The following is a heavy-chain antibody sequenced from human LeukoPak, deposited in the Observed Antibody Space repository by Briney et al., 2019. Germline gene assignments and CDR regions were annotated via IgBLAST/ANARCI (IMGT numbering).Heavy chain of an antibody. CDR1: GFTFSSYG. J-gene: IGHJ6*02. D-gene: IGHD2-2*01. Sequence: GGSLRLSCAASGFTFSSYGMHWVRQAPGKGLEWVAVISYDGSNKYYADSVKGRFTISRDNAKNSLYLQMNSLRAEDTAVYYCASRKGYCSSTSCYPAYYGMDVWGQGTTVTVSS. CDR3: ASRKGYCSSTSCYPAYYGMDV. V-gene: IGHV3-30*03. CDR2: ISYDGSNK.